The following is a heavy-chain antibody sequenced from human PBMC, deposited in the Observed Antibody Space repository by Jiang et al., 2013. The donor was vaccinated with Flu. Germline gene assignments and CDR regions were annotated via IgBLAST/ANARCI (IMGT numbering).Heavy chain of an antibody. CDR1: GGSINTNHY. CDR3: AKHSQLWFSGLDP. D-gene: IGHD3-22*01. Sequence: GLVKPSETLSLTCTVSGGSINTNHYWGWIRQPPGNGAWNGLGVVLHSGITYYSPSLKSRVTISVDTSKNQFSLKLNSVTAADTAVYYCAKHSQLWFSGLDPWGQGTLVTVSS. CDR2: VLHSGIT. J-gene: IGHJ5*02. V-gene: IGHV4-38-2*02.